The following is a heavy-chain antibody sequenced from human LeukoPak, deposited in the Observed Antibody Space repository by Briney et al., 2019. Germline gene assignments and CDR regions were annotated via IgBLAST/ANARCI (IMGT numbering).Heavy chain of an antibody. D-gene: IGHD2-2*01. Sequence: SETLSLTCTVSGGSISSYYWSWIRQPAGRGLEWIGRIYTSGSTNYNPSLKSRVTMSVDTSKNQFSLKLSSVTAADTAVYYCARVLPVASKIDYWGQGALVTVSS. CDR1: GGSISSYY. J-gene: IGHJ4*02. CDR2: IYTSGST. CDR3: ARVLPVASKIDY. V-gene: IGHV4-4*07.